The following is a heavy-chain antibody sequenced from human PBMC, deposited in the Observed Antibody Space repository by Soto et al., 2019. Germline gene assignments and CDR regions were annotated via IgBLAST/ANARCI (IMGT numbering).Heavy chain of an antibody. J-gene: IGHJ4*02. D-gene: IGHD3-10*01. CDR3: AKAFYQGDFGEVFDY. V-gene: IGHV3-30*14. CDR2: LSYNGVTQ. CDR1: GFTFSRYA. Sequence: PGGSLRLSCAASGFTFSRYAMHWVRQAPGKGLEWISCLSYNGVTQYYADSVKGRFTISRDTSKNTLYLQLDSLRSDYTAVYYCAKAFYQGDFGEVFDYWGQGTQVTVSS.